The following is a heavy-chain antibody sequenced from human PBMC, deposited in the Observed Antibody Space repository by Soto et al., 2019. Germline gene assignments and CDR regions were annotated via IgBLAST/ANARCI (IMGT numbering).Heavy chain of an antibody. D-gene: IGHD2-2*01. J-gene: IGHJ6*02. CDR1: GFTFSSYS. Sequence: GGSLRLSCAASGFTFSSYSMNWVRQAPGKGLEWVAIISSGSSTYYADSVKGRFTISRDNSKNTLYLQMNSLRAEDTAVYYCANSGCSSTSCYALYYYYGMDVWGQGTTVTVSS. CDR2: IISSGSST. CDR3: ANSGCSSTSCYALYYYYGMDV. V-gene: IGHV3-23*01.